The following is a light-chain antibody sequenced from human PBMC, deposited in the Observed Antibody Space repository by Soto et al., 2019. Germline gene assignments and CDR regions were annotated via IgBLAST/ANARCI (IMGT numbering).Light chain of an antibody. J-gene: IGLJ1*01. V-gene: IGLV1-40*01. CDR3: QSYDSTLSARYV. CDR2: GNN. CDR1: SXNIGADYD. Sequence: QSALAQPPSVSGAPGQRVTISCTGSSXNIGADYDVHWYQQRPGTAPKLLIFGNNNRPSGVPDRFSGSKSGTSASLAITGLQAEDEGDYYCQSYDSTLSARYVFGTGTKVTVL.